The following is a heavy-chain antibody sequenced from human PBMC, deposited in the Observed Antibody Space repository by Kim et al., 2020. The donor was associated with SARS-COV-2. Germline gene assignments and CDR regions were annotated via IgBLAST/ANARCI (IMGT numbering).Heavy chain of an antibody. CDR2: ISGSTSYI. J-gene: IGHJ4*01. CDR3: ARSSHDILTGSLESFDY. D-gene: IGHD3-9*01. V-gene: IGHV3-21*01. CDR1: GFTFSSYN. Sequence: GGSLRLSCAVSGFTFSSYNMNWVRQAPGKGLEWVSSISGSTSYIYYAYSVKGRFTTSRDNAKHLLYLQMNSLRAEDTAVYYCARSSHDILTGSLESFDY.